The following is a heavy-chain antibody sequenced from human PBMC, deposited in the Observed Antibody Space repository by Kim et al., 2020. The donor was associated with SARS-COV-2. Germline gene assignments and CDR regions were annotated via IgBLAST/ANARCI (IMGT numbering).Heavy chain of an antibody. CDR2: IYYSGST. Sequence: SETLSLTCTVSGGSISSSSYYWGWIRQPPGKGLEWIGSIYYSGSTYYNPSLKSRVTISVDTSKNQFSLKLSSVTAADTAVYYCARRGSGYDYGYYYYGMDVWGQGTTVTVSS. CDR3: ARRGSGYDYGYYYYGMDV. J-gene: IGHJ6*02. CDR1: GGSISSSSYY. D-gene: IGHD5-12*01. V-gene: IGHV4-39*01.